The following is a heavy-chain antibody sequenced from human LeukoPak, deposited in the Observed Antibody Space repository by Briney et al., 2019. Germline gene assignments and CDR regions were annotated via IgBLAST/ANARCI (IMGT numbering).Heavy chain of an antibody. D-gene: IGHD7-27*01. V-gene: IGHV4-59*01. CDR2: IYYSGNT. CDR3: ARGSRGDGAAFDS. CDR1: GGSISTYF. J-gene: IGHJ3*02. Sequence: SETLSLTCSVSGGSISTYFWSWIRQPPGKGLEWIGYIYYSGNTNYNPSLKSRVTISIDTSKNQFSLKLNSVTAADTAVYYCARGSRGDGAAFDSWGQGTMVTVSP.